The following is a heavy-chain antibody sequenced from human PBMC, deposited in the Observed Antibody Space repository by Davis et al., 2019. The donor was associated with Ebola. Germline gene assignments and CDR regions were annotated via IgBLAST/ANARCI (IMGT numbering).Heavy chain of an antibody. CDR2: IRGSTFLESSGSAT. CDR1: GFSFSSYS. J-gene: IGHJ5*02. V-gene: IGHV3-48*02. Sequence: GGSLRLSCAASGFSFSSYSLNWVRQAPGKGLEWISYIRGSTFLESSGSATYYADSVKGRFTISRDDSKNSLYLQMNSLRDEDTAVYFCARDTTVAGTGFDHWGQGTLVTVSS. CDR3: ARDTTVAGTGFDH. D-gene: IGHD6-19*01.